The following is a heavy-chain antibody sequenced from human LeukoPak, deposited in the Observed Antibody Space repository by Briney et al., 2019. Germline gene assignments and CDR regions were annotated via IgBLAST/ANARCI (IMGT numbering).Heavy chain of an antibody. CDR2: IYYSGST. CDR1: GGSISSSSYY. CDR3: ARSVTGDDLYYYYYYMDV. J-gene: IGHJ6*03. V-gene: IGHV4-39*07. Sequence: RTSETLSLTCTVSGGSISSSSYYWGWIRQPPGKGLEWIGSIYYSGSTYYNPSLKSRVTISVDTSKNQFSLKLSSVTAADTAVYYCARSVTGDDLYYYYYYMDVWGKGTTVTVSS. D-gene: IGHD2-21*02.